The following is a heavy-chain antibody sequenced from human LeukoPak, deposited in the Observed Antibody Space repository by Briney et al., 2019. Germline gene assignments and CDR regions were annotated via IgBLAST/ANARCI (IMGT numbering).Heavy chain of an antibody. Sequence: PSETLSLTCAVSGGSISSSNWWSWVRQPPGKGLEWIGEIYHSGSTNYNPSLKSRVTISVDKSKNQFSLKLSSVTAADTAVYYCARSYVVDTAMDTFDYWGQGTLVTVSS. J-gene: IGHJ4*02. D-gene: IGHD5-18*01. CDR1: GGSISSSNW. CDR2: IYHSGST. V-gene: IGHV4-4*02. CDR3: ARSYVVDTAMDTFDY.